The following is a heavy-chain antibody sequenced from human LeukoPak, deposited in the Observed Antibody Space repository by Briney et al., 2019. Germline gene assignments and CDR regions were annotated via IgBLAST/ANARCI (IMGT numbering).Heavy chain of an antibody. V-gene: IGHV4-38-2*02. CDR3: ARDGSLSGSYFDY. CDR1: GYSISSGYY. CDR2: IYYSGST. D-gene: IGHD1-26*01. J-gene: IGHJ4*02. Sequence: PSETLSLTCTVSGYSISSGYYWGWIRQPPGKGLEWIGYIYYSGSTYYNPSLKSRVTISVDTSKNQFSLKLSSVTAADTAVYYCARDGSLSGSYFDYWGQGTLVTVSS.